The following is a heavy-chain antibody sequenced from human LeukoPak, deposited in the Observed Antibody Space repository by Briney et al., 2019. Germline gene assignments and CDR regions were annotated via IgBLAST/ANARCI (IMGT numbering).Heavy chain of an antibody. CDR2: ISSSSYI. D-gene: IGHD3-22*01. Sequence: GGSLRLSCAASGFTFSSYSMNWVRQAPGKGLEWVSSISSSSYIYYADSVKGRFTISRDNAKNSLYLQMNSLRAEDTAVYYCAREYITMIVRAFDIWGQGTMVTVSS. CDR1: GFTFSSYS. V-gene: IGHV3-21*01. J-gene: IGHJ3*02. CDR3: AREYITMIVRAFDI.